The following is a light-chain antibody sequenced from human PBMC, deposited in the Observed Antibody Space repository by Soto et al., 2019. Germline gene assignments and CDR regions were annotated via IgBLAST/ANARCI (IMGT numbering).Light chain of an antibody. CDR3: SLYISGSTYV. Sequence: QSVLTQHPSVSGSPGQSVTISCTGTSSDVGSYNRLSWYQQPPGTAPKLIMYEVNTRPSGVPDRFSGSKSGSTASLTISGLQAEDEADYYCSLYISGSTYVFGTGTKLTVL. V-gene: IGLV2-18*01. J-gene: IGLJ1*01. CDR2: EVN. CDR1: SSDVGSYNR.